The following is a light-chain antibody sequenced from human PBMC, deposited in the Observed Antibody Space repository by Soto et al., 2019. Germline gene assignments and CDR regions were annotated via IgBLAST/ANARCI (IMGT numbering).Light chain of an antibody. J-gene: IGLJ1*01. CDR2: EVS. CDR1: SSDVGGYHY. Sequence: QSALAQPASVSGSPGQSITISCTGTSSDVGGYHYVSWYQHHPGKAPKLMLYEVSGRPSGVSNRFSGSKSGNTASLTISGLQTEDEADYYCSSYTSSSTLEVFGTGTKVTVL. V-gene: IGLV2-14*01. CDR3: SSYTSSSTLEV.